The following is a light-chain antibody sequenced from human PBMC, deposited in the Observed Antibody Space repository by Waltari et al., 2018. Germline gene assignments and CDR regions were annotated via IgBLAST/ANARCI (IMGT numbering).Light chain of an antibody. CDR2: AAS. V-gene: IGKV1-39*01. Sequence: DFQMTQSPSSLSASVGDRVTIPCRESQYISTYLNWYQQKPGKGPKLLIYAASTLQSGVPSRFSGSGSGTDFTFTISSLQLEDFATYYCQQSYDTPRTFGQGTKVEVK. CDR1: QYISTY. CDR3: QQSYDTPRT. J-gene: IGKJ1*01.